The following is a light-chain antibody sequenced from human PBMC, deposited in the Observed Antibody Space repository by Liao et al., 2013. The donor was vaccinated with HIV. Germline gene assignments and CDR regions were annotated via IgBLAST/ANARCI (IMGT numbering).Light chain of an antibody. CDR3: QAWDRSAAVV. Sequence: SYELTQPPSVSVSPGQTASITCSGDKLGDEYASWYQQKPGQSPVLVIYQDTRRPSEIAERFSGSYSGNTATLTISGTQALDEADYFCQAWDRSAAVVFGGGTKLTVL. CDR2: QDT. J-gene: IGLJ2*01. V-gene: IGLV3-1*01. CDR1: KLGDEY.